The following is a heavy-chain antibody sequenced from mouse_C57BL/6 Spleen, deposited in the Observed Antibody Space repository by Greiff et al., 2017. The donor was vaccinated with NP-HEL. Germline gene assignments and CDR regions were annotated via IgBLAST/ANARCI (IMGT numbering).Heavy chain of an antibody. V-gene: IGHV5-4*01. Sequence: EVQRVESGGGLVKPGGSLKLSCAASGFTFSSYAMSWVRQTPEKRLEWVATISDGGSYTYYPDNVKGRFTISRDNAKNNLYLQMSHLKSEDTAMYYCARVGGKAWFAYWGQGTLVTVSA. D-gene: IGHD1-1*02. CDR2: ISDGGSYT. CDR3: ARVGGKAWFAY. J-gene: IGHJ3*01. CDR1: GFTFSSYA.